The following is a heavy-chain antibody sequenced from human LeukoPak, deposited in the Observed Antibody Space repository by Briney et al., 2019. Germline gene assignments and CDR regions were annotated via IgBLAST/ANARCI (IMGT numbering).Heavy chain of an antibody. CDR3: ASVPGYSSGWYVD. J-gene: IGHJ4*02. V-gene: IGHV1-46*01. CDR1: GYTFINYY. Sequence: ASVKVSCKASGYTFINYYMHWVRQAPGQGLEWMGTINPSGGGASYAQKFQGRVTMTRDTSTTTVYMEVRRLISEDTAVYYCASVPGYSSGWYVDWGQGTLVTVSS. CDR2: INPSGGGA. D-gene: IGHD6-19*01.